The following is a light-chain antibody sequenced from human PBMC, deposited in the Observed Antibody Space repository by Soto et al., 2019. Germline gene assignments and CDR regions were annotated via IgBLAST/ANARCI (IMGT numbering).Light chain of an antibody. V-gene: IGLV1-40*01. CDR1: SSNIGAGYD. CDR2: GNS. CDR3: QSYDSSLSGSRV. Sequence: QSALTQPPSVSGAPGQRVTISCTGSSSNIGAGYDVHWYQQLPGTAPKLLIYGNSNRPSGVPDRFSGSKSGTSASLAITGLHAEDEADYYCQSYDSSLSGSRVFGAGTK. J-gene: IGLJ1*01.